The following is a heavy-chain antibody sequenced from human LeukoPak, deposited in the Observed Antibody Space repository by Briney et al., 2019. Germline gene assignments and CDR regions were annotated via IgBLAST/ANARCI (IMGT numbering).Heavy chain of an antibody. Sequence: PSETLSLTCTVSGGSISSYYWSWIRQPPGKGLEWIGYIYYSGSTNYNPSLKSRVTISVDTSKNQFSLKLSSVTAADTAVYYCARGSHYDFWSGYYPYYYGMDVWGQGTTVTVSS. CDR3: ARGSHYDFWSGYYPYYYGMDV. CDR2: IYYSGST. CDR1: GGSISSYY. V-gene: IGHV4-59*12. J-gene: IGHJ6*02. D-gene: IGHD3-3*01.